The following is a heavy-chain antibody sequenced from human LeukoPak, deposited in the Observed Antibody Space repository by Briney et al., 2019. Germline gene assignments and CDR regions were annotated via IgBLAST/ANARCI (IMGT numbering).Heavy chain of an antibody. V-gene: IGHV1-3*01. CDR2: INEGNDNT. J-gene: IGHJ4*02. CDR1: GYTFLRYS. Sequence: ASVKVSCKASGYTFLRYSMHWVRQAPGQGLEWMGWINEGNDNTKYSQKFQGRVTITRDTSASTVYMEVTSPIPEDTAVYYCARPDTTAGSPFEFWGQGTLVTVSS. D-gene: IGHD1-1*01. CDR3: ARPDTTAGSPFEF.